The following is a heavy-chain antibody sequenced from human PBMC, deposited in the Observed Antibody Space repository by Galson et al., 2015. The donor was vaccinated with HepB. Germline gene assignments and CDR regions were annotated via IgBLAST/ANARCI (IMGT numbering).Heavy chain of an antibody. D-gene: IGHD6-6*01. CDR3: ARDLSIVVRSGGY. J-gene: IGHJ4*02. Sequence: SVKVSCKASGYTFINYGINWVRQAPGQGLEWMGWISGYNGNTKYAQNLQGRVTMTTDTSTSTAYMELRSLRSDDTAVYYCARDLSIVVRSGGYWGQGTLVTVSS. V-gene: IGHV1-18*01. CDR1: GYTFINYG. CDR2: ISGYNGNT.